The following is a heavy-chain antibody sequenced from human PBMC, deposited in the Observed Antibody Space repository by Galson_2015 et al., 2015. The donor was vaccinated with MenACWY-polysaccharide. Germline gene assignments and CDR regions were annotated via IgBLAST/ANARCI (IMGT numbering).Heavy chain of an antibody. Sequence: SLRLSCAASGFTFNRHVMNWVRQAPGKGLEWVSGIADYGGSTYYADSVKGRVTISRDNSTKTLYLEMSSLRADDTAVYYCAKGRDLDRIDGRGDCYIAYVFWGQGTLLTVSS. CDR2: IADYGGST. CDR3: AKGRDLDRIDGRGDCYIAYVF. V-gene: IGHV3-23*01. CDR1: GFTFNRHV. D-gene: IGHD2-21*01. J-gene: IGHJ4*02.